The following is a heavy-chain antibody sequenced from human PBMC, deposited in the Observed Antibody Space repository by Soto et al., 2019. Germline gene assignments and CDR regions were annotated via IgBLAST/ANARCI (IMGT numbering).Heavy chain of an antibody. CDR1: GGSFSGNH. J-gene: IGHJ5*02. D-gene: IGHD2-2*01. CDR3: ARRYCSTTSCLAGFDP. V-gene: IGHV4-34*01. CDR2: INHSGST. Sequence: PSETLSLTCAVYGGSFSGNHWTWIRQVPGKGLEWIGEINHSGSTNYNPSLKSRVTISVDTSKNQISLKLNSVTAADTAVYYCARRYCSTTSCLAGFDPWGRGILFTVSS.